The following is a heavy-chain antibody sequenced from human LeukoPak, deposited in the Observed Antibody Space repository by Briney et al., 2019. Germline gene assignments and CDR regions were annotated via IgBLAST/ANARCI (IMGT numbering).Heavy chain of an antibody. V-gene: IGHV4-39*01. Sequence: KPSETLSLTCTVSAGSISSSNYYCGWIRQPPGKGLEWAGSIYYSGSTYYNPSLKCRDTVSVDTSKTQCSLKLSSVTAADTAVYYCARHPSMVRGVNVDNWGQGTLVTVSS. J-gene: IGHJ4*02. D-gene: IGHD3-10*01. CDR3: ARHPSMVRGVNVDN. CDR1: AGSISSSNYY. CDR2: IYYSGST.